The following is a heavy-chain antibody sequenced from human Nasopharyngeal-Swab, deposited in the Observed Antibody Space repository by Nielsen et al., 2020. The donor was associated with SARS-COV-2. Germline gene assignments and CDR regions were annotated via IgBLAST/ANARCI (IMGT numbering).Heavy chain of an antibody. CDR2: IRSNGGST. CDR1: GFTFSNFA. J-gene: IGHJ6*03. CDR3: VKGPIAAPRYYMDV. D-gene: IGHD6-6*01. V-gene: IGHV3-64D*09. Sequence: GGSLRLSCSASGFTFSNFAMHWVRQVPGKGLEYVSSIRSNGGSTYYADSVKGRFTMTRDNPKNTLYLQMSSLRGDDTAVYFCVKGPIAAPRYYMDVWGKGTTVTVS.